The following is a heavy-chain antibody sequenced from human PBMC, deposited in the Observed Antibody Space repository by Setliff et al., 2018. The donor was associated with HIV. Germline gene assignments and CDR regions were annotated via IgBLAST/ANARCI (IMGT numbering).Heavy chain of an antibody. CDR1: GGSISSYY. CDR3: ARQVGDDYGGYDLWDYYFDL. Sequence: TLSLTCTVSGGSISSYYWGWIRQPPGKGLEWIGYIYYSGSTNYNPSLQSRVTISLDTSKNQFSLKLSSVTAADTAVYYCARQVGDDYGGYDLWDYYFDLWGQGTLVTVSS. J-gene: IGHJ4*02. CDR2: IYYSGST. D-gene: IGHD4-17*01. V-gene: IGHV4-59*01.